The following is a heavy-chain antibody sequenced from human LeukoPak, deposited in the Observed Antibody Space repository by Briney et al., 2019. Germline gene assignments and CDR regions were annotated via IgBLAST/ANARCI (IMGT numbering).Heavy chain of an antibody. V-gene: IGHV3-21*01. CDR2: ISRSSSDI. CDR3: ARDTSYSSSLDI. Sequence: GGSLRLSCVASGFTFSSYSMNWVRQAPGKGLEWVSAISRSSSDIYYADSVKGRFTVSRDNAKNSLYLQMNSLRAEDTAVYYCARDTSYSSSLDIWGQGIMVTVSS. J-gene: IGHJ3*02. D-gene: IGHD6-13*01. CDR1: GFTFSSYS.